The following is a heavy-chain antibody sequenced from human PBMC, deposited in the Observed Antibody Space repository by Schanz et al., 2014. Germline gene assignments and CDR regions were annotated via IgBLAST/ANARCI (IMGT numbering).Heavy chain of an antibody. Sequence: EVQLVQSGGGLVQPGGSLRLSCAASGFTLSNYAMSWVRQAPGRGLEWVSIIFTDGRTYYADSVKGRFTISRDSSKNTLFLQMNSLRAEDTAVYYCARIGGSVFDYWAQGTLVTVSS. V-gene: IGHV3-53*01. J-gene: IGHJ4*02. D-gene: IGHD3-10*01. CDR2: IFTDGRT. CDR1: GFTLSNYA. CDR3: ARIGGSVFDY.